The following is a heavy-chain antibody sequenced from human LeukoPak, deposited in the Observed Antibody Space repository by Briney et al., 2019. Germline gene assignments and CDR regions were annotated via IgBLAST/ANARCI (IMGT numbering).Heavy chain of an antibody. J-gene: IGHJ4*02. V-gene: IGHV4-30-4*08. CDR3: ARVAMVGATSPDY. CDR2: IYYSGST. D-gene: IGHD1-26*01. CDR1: GGSISSGGYS. Sequence: SETLSLTCTVSGGSISSGGYSWRWSRQPPGTGLEWFGYIYYSGSTYYNPSLKSRVTISVDTSKNQFSLKLSSVTAADTAVYYCARVAMVGATSPDYWGQGTLVTVSS.